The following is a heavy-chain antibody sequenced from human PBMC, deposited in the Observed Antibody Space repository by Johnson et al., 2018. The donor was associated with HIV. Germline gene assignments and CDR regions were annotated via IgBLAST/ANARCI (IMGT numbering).Heavy chain of an antibody. CDR3: AKDRTKDYGDYSGDAFDI. D-gene: IGHD4-17*01. Sequence: VQLVESGGGVVRPGGSLRLSCATSGFTFDAYGMSWVRQAPGKGLEWVSLISWDGNSTYYAASVKGRFTISRDNAKNSLYLQMNSLRAEDTALYYCAKDRTKDYGDYSGDAFDIWGQGTMVTVSS. CDR2: ISWDGNST. J-gene: IGHJ3*02. V-gene: IGHV3-20*04. CDR1: GFTFDAYG.